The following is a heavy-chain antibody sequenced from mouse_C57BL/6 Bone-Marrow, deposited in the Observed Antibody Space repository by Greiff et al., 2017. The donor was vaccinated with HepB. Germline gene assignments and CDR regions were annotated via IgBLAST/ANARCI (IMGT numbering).Heavy chain of an antibody. Sequence: EVKLMESGGGLVKPGGSLKLSCAASGFTFSSYAMSWVRQTPEKRLEWVATISDGGSYTYYPDNVKGRFTISRDNAKNNLYLQMSHLKSEDTAMYYCARGGYDALYYYAMDYWGQGTSVTVSS. CDR1: GFTFSSYA. D-gene: IGHD2-2*01. V-gene: IGHV5-4*03. CDR3: ARGGYDALYYYAMDY. CDR2: ISDGGSYT. J-gene: IGHJ4*01.